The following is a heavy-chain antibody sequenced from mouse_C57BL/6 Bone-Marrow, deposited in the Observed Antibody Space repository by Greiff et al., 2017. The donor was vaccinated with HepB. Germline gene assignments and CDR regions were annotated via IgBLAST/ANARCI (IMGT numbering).Heavy chain of an antibody. Sequence: EVQLQQSGPELVKPGASVKISCKASGYTFTDYYMNWVKQSHGKSLEWIGDINPNNGGTSYNQKFKGKATLTVDKSSSTAYMELRSLTSEDSAVYYCARGGITTVVGEGFAYWGQGTLVTVSA. CDR2: INPNNGGT. J-gene: IGHJ3*01. D-gene: IGHD1-1*01. V-gene: IGHV1-26*01. CDR1: GYTFTDYY. CDR3: ARGGITTVVGEGFAY.